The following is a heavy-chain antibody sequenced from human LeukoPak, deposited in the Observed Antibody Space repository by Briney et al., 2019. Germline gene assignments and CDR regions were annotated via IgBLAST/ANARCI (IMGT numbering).Heavy chain of an antibody. J-gene: IGHJ4*02. CDR2: INPNSGGT. D-gene: IGHD6-13*01. CDR1: GYTFTGHY. CDR3: ARVKGGLLSAAGNQMVFDY. Sequence: ASVKVSCKASGYTFTGHYMHWVRQAPGQGLEWMGWINPNSGGTNYAQKFQGRVTMTRDTSISTAYMELSSLRSDDTAVYYCARVKGGLLSAAGNQMVFDYWGQGTLVTVSS. V-gene: IGHV1-2*02.